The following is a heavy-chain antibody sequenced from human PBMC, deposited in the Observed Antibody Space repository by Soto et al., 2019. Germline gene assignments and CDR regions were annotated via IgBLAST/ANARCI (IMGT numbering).Heavy chain of an antibody. Sequence: EVQLLESGGGLVQPGGSLRLSCAASGFTFSNYAVTWVRQAPGKGLEWVSTISGSGGSTYYADSVKGRFTISRDNSKNTLDRQMNSRRAEDTAVYYCAKDQGSSWYEIDYWGQGTLVTVSS. CDR1: GFTFSNYA. CDR3: AKDQGSSWYEIDY. V-gene: IGHV3-23*01. CDR2: ISGSGGST. D-gene: IGHD6-13*01. J-gene: IGHJ4*02.